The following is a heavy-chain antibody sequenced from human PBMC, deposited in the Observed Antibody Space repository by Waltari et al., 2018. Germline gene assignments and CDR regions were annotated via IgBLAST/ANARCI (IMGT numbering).Heavy chain of an antibody. CDR1: GFTFSNYW. V-gene: IGHV3-7*01. J-gene: IGHJ5*02. CDR2: INQDGSEK. CDR3: ARGGT. Sequence: VQPGGSLRLSCAASGFTFSNYWMSWVRQAPGKGLEWLANINQDGSEKYYVDSVKGRFTISRDNVKNSLYLQMNSLRVEDMAVYYCARGGTWGQGTLVTVSS. D-gene: IGHD6-13*01.